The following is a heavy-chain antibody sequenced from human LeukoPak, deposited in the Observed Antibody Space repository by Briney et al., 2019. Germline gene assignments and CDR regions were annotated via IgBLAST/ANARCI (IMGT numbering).Heavy chain of an antibody. CDR3: ARDPIVVVPAAMGYYYYGMDV. D-gene: IGHD2-2*01. J-gene: IGHJ6*02. Sequence: GGSLRLSCAASGFTFSSYSMNWVRQAPGKGLEWVSSISSSSSYIYYADSVKGRFTISRDNAKNSLYLQMNSLRAEDTAVYHCARDPIVVVPAAMGYYYYGMDVWGQGTTVTVSS. CDR2: ISSSSSYI. V-gene: IGHV3-21*01. CDR1: GFTFSSYS.